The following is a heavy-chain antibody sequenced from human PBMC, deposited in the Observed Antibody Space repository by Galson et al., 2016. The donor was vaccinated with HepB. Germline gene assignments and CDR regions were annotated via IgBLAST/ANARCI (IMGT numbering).Heavy chain of an antibody. CDR1: GFIFSSYN. CDR3: ARDVWAARTDYYAMDV. V-gene: IGHV3-21*01. J-gene: IGHJ6*02. CDR2: ISSSGRYI. Sequence: SLRLSCAASGFIFSSYNMDWVRQAPGKGLEWVSSISSSGRYIYYADSVKGRFTISRDNAENSPYLQMNSLRAEDTAVYYCARDVWAARTDYYAMDVWGQGTTVTVSS. D-gene: IGHD6-6*01.